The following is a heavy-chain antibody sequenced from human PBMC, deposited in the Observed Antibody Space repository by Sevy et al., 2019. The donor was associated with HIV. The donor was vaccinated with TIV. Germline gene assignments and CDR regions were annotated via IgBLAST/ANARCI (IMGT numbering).Heavy chain of an antibody. CDR1: GYTFTSYG. D-gene: IGHD6-19*01. J-gene: IGHJ6*02. Sequence: ASVKVSCKASGYTFTSYGISWVRQAPGQGLEWMGWISAYNGNTNYAQKLQGRVTMTTDTSTGTAYMELRSLRSDDTGVYYCARDGLDSRGWYLYYYYGMDVWGQGTTVTVSS. CDR2: ISAYNGNT. CDR3: ARDGLDSRGWYLYYYYGMDV. V-gene: IGHV1-18*04.